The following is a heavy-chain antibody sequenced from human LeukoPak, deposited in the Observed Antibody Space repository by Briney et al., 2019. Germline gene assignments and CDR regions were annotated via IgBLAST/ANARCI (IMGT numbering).Heavy chain of an antibody. CDR3: AKSPRGYSYGYSFDY. D-gene: IGHD5-18*01. CDR2: IRYDGSNK. Sequence: GGSLRLSCAASGFTFSSYGMHWVRQAPGKGLEWVAFIRYDGSNKYDADSVKGRFTISRDNSKNTLYLQMNSLRAEDTAVYYCAKSPRGYSYGYSFDYWGQGTLVTVSS. J-gene: IGHJ4*02. V-gene: IGHV3-30*02. CDR1: GFTFSSYG.